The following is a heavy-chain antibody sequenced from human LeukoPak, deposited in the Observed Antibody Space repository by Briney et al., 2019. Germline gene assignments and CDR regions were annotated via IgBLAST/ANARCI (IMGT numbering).Heavy chain of an antibody. V-gene: IGHV4-38-2*01. J-gene: IGHJ5*02. Sequence: PSETLSLTCAVSGYSISSGYYWGWIRQPPGKGLEWIGSIYHSGSTYYNPSLKSRVTMSVDTSKNQFSPKLTSVTAADTAVYYCARAYSNWFDPWGQGTLVTVSS. D-gene: IGHD4-11*01. CDR1: GYSISSGYY. CDR2: IYHSGST. CDR3: ARAYSNWFDP.